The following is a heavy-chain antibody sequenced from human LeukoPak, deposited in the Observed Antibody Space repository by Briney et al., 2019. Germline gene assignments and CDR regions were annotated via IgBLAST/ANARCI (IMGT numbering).Heavy chain of an antibody. CDR2: IIPIFGTA. CDR3: ARVNLRGIAVAGPLDY. J-gene: IGHJ4*02. Sequence: SVKVSCKASGGTFSGYAISWVRQAPGQGLEWMGRIIPIFGTANYAQKFQGRVTITTDESTSTAYMELSSLRSEDTAVYYCARVNLRGIAVAGPLDYWGQGTLVTVSS. CDR1: GGTFSGYA. D-gene: IGHD6-19*01. V-gene: IGHV1-69*05.